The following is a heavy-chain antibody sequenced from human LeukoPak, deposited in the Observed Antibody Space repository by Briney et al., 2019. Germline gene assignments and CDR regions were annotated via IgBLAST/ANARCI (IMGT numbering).Heavy chain of an antibody. CDR3: AGPKYSRRLR. V-gene: IGHV4-34*01. Sequence: SETLSLTCAVYGGSFSGYYWSWIRQPPGKGLEWIGEINHSGSTNYNPSLKSRVTISVDTSKNQFSLKLSSVTAADTAVYYCAGPKYSRRLRWGQGTLVTVSS. CDR2: INHSGST. J-gene: IGHJ4*02. D-gene: IGHD6-6*01. CDR1: GGSFSGYY.